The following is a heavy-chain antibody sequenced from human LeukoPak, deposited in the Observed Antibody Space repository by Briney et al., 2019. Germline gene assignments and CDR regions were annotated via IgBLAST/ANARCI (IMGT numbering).Heavy chain of an antibody. CDR1: GGSISTYY. CDR3: ARNYYGSGSYYSFDY. J-gene: IGHJ4*02. CDR2: IYYSGST. Sequence: SETLSLTCTVSGGSISTYYWSWIRQPPGKGLEWIGYIYYSGSTNYNPSLKSRVTISVDTSENQFSLKLSSVTAADTAVYYRARNYYGSGSYYSFDYWGQGTLVTVSS. D-gene: IGHD3-10*01. V-gene: IGHV4-59*01.